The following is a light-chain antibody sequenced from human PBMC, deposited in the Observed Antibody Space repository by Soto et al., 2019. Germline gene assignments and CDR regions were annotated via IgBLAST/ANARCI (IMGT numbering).Light chain of an antibody. CDR2: KGS. J-gene: IGLJ1*01. V-gene: IGLV2-23*01. Sequence: QAVVTQPASVSGSPGQSITISCTGTDSDVGSYNLVSWYQQHPGKAPKLVIYKGSERPSGDSNRFSGSKSGNTASLTISGLQAEDEADYYCCSYAGSSTFYVFGTGTKLTVL. CDR1: DSDVGSYNL. CDR3: CSYAGSSTFYV.